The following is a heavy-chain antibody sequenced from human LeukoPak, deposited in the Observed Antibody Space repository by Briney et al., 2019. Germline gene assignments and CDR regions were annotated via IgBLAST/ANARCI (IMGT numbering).Heavy chain of an antibody. CDR3: ARRTVSHDTSSVGNWLDP. V-gene: IGHV4-59*08. D-gene: IGHD6-6*01. CDR2: ISYSGGT. Sequence: SETLSLTCTVSGVSISSYYWNWIRQSPGKGLEWIGHISYSGGTNYNPSLKSRVTISEDTSKNQFSLRLSSVTTADTAVYYCARRTVSHDTSSVGNWLDPWGQGTLVTVPS. J-gene: IGHJ5*02. CDR1: GVSISSYY.